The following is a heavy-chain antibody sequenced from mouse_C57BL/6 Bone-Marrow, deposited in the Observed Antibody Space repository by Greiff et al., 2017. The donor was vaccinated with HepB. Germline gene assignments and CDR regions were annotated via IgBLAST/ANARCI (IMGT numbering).Heavy chain of an antibody. CDR2: IDPSDSYT. J-gene: IGHJ3*02. CDR1: GYTFTSYW. V-gene: IGHV1-69*01. CDR3: AREAT. Sequence: VQLKQPGAELVMPGASVKLSCKASGYTFTSYWMHWVKQRPGQGLEWIGEIDPSDSYTNYNQKFKGKSTLTVDKSSSTAYMQLSSLTSEDSAVYYCAREATWGQGTLVTVSA.